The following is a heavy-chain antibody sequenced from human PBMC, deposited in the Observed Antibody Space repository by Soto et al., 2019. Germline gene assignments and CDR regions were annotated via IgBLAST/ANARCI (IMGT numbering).Heavy chain of an antibody. D-gene: IGHD4-17*01. J-gene: IGHJ6*02. Sequence: GASVKVSCKAFGYTFNAFYMHWVRQAPGQGLEWMGVINPSGDGTSYARKFQGRVTMTRDTSTSTVYMELGSLRSEDTAVYYCARVALGYDYADVWGQGTTVTVSS. CDR3: ARVALGYDYADV. CDR2: INPSGDGT. CDR1: GYTFNAFY. V-gene: IGHV1-46*02.